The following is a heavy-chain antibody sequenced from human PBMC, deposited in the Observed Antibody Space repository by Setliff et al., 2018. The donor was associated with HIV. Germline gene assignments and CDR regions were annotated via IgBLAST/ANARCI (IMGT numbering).Heavy chain of an antibody. CDR1: GGSISSSY. V-gene: IGHV4-59*08. J-gene: IGHJ2*01. CDR3: ARLRPGWYFDL. Sequence: SETMSLTCTVSGGSISSSYWSWIRQPPGKGLEWMGYIFYSGSTNYNPSLKSRVTISVDTSKNQFSLKLSSVTAADTAVYYCARLRPGWYFDLWGRGTLVTVS. CDR2: IFYSGST.